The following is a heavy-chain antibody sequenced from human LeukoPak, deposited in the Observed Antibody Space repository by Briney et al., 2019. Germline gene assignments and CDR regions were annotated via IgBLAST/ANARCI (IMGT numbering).Heavy chain of an antibody. CDR2: ISAYNGNT. CDR1: GYTFTSYD. D-gene: IGHD6-13*01. J-gene: IGHJ1*01. CDR3: AAGYSSSWTPGYFQH. V-gene: IGHV1-18*01. Sequence: ASVKVSCKASGYTFTSYDINWVRQAPGQGLEWMGWISAYNGNTNYAQKLQGRVTMTTDTSTSTAYMELRSLRSDDTAVYYCAAGYSSSWTPGYFQHWGQGTLVTVSS.